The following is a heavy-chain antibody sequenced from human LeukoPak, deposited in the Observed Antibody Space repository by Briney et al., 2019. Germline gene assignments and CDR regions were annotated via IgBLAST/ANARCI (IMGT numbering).Heavy chain of an antibody. V-gene: IGHV4-4*02. CDR1: GGSISSSNW. CDR3: ARVPRAIVATTDAFDI. D-gene: IGHD5-12*01. J-gene: IGHJ3*02. Sequence: SETLSLTCAVSGGSISSSNWWSWVRQPPGKGLEWIGEIYHSGSTYYNPSLKSRVTISVDTSKNQFSLKLSSVTAADTAVYYCARVPRAIVATTDAFDIWGQGTMVTVSS. CDR2: IYHSGST.